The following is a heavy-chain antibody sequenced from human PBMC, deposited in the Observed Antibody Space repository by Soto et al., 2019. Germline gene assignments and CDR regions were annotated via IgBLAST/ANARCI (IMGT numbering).Heavy chain of an antibody. Sequence: GGSLRLSCAASGFTFSSYAMSWVRQAPGKGLEWVSAISGSGDSTYYADSVKGRFTISRDNSKNTLYLQMNSLRAEDTAVYYCAKEGYYDSSSYFYGPDYWGQGTLVTVSS. CDR2: ISGSGDST. CDR3: AKEGYYDSSSYFYGPDY. CDR1: GFTFSSYA. J-gene: IGHJ4*02. V-gene: IGHV3-23*01. D-gene: IGHD3-22*01.